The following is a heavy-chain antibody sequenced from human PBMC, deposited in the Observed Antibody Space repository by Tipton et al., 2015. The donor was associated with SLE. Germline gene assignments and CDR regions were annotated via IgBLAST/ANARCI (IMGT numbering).Heavy chain of an antibody. CDR2: ISEDGSEK. J-gene: IGHJ5*02. CDR1: GFSLSSCW. D-gene: IGHD3-10*01. CDR3: AGDDYASGIT. Sequence: SLRLSCAASGFSLSSCWMTWVRQAPGRGLEWVAYISEDGSEKSYVDSVNGRFTVSRDNAKNSLYLQMHSLRADDTAVYYCAGDDYASGITWGQGTLVTVSS. V-gene: IGHV3-7*01.